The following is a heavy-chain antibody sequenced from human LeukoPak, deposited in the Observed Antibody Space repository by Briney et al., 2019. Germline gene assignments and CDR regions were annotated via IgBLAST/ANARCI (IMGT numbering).Heavy chain of an antibody. J-gene: IGHJ6*03. CDR3: ARDKFGSFYYMDV. V-gene: IGHV1-2*02. CDR1: GYTFTSYA. Sequence: RASVKVSCKASGYTFTSYAMNWVRQAPGQGLEWMGWINPNSGGTNYAQKFQGRVTMTRDTSISTAYMELSRLKSDDTAVYYCARDKFGSFYYMDVWGKGSTVTLSS. CDR2: INPNSGGT. D-gene: IGHD3-10*01.